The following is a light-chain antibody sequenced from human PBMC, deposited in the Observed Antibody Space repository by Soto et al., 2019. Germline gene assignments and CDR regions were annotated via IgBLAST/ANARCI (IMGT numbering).Light chain of an antibody. CDR3: SSYVVSYSWV. Sequence: QSVLTQPPSVSGAPGQGVTISCTGGSSNIGANYDVHWYQQLPGTAPKVLIYGNSNRPSGVPDRFSGSKSGTSASLAITGLQVEDEADYYCSSYVVSYSWVFGGGTKVTVL. CDR2: GNS. J-gene: IGLJ3*02. V-gene: IGLV1-40*01. CDR1: SSNIGANYD.